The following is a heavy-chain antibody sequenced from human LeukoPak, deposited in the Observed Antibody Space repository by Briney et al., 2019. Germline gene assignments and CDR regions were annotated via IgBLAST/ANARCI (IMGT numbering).Heavy chain of an antibody. CDR3: VRHQYYYGAGSYYVFDS. CDR1: GGSISNYY. CDR2: IYYSGST. J-gene: IGHJ5*01. D-gene: IGHD3-10*01. Sequence: PSETLSLTCTVSGGSISNYYWSWIRKPPGMGLEWIGYIYYSGSTNYNPSLKSRVTISVDTSKNQFSLKLSSVTAADTAVYYCVRHQYYYGAGSYYVFDSWGQGTLVTVSS. V-gene: IGHV4-59*08.